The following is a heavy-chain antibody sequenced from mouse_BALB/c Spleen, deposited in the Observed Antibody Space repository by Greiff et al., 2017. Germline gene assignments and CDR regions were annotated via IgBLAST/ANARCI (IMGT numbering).Heavy chain of an antibody. CDR2: IDPANGNT. CDR1: GFNIKDTY. V-gene: IGHV14-3*02. J-gene: IGHJ2*01. D-gene: IGHD4-1*02. Sequence: VQLQQSGAELVKPGASVKLSCTASGFNIKDTYMHWVKQRPEQGLEWIGRIDPANGNTKYDPKFQGKATITADTSSNTAYLQLSSLTSEDTAVYYCASNWDEDYWGQGTTLTVSS. CDR3: ASNWDEDY.